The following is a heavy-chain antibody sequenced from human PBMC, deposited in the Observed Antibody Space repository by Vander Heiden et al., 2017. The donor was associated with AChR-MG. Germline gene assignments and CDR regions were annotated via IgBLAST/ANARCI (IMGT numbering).Heavy chain of an antibody. CDR1: GSTFPGYY. J-gene: IGHJ4*02. CDR3: ARERHVDIVATLDY. Sequence: QVQMVQSGAEVKQPGASAKVSCKAFGSTFPGYYMHWVRQAPGQGLEWMGWINPNSGGTNYAQKFQGRVTMTRDTSISTAYMELSRLRSDDTAVYYCARERHVDIVATLDYWGQVTLVTVSS. V-gene: IGHV1-2*02. CDR2: INPNSGGT. D-gene: IGHD5-12*01.